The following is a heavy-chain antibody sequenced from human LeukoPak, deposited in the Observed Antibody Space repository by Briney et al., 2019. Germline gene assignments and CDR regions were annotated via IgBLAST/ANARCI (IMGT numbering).Heavy chain of an antibody. Sequence: PGGSLRLSCAASGFTFSSYSMNWVRQAPGKGLEWVGRIKSKTDGGTTDYAAPVKGRFTISRDDSKNTLYLQMNSLKTEDTAVYYCTTRGYYYDSSAEVDYWGQGTLVTVSS. CDR2: IKSKTDGGTT. J-gene: IGHJ4*02. CDR1: GFTFSSYS. V-gene: IGHV3-15*01. CDR3: TTRGYYYDSSAEVDY. D-gene: IGHD3-22*01.